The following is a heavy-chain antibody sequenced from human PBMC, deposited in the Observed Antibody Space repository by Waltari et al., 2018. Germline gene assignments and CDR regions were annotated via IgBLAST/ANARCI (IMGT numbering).Heavy chain of an antibody. Sequence: QVQLQQWGAGLLKPSETLSLTCAVYGGSFSGYYWSWIRQPPGKGLEWIGEINHSGSTNDNPSLKSRVTISVDTSKNQFSLKLSSVTAADTAVYYCARGLGSSTSCDYWGQGTLVTVSS. J-gene: IGHJ4*02. V-gene: IGHV4-34*01. CDR3: ARGLGSSTSCDY. CDR2: INHSGST. CDR1: GGSFSGYY. D-gene: IGHD2-2*01.